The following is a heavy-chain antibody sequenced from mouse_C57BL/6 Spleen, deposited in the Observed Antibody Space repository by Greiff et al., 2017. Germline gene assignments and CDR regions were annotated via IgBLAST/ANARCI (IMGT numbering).Heavy chain of an antibody. V-gene: IGHV1-55*01. Sequence: QVQLQQPGAELVKPGASVKMSCKASGYTFTSYWITWVKQRPGQGLEWIGDIYPGSGSTNYNEQFKSKATLTVDTSSSTAYMQLSSLTSEDSAVYYWAREAITTVVPFAYWGQGTLVTVSA. CDR3: AREAITTVVPFAY. CDR2: IYPGSGST. CDR1: GYTFTSYW. J-gene: IGHJ3*01. D-gene: IGHD1-1*01.